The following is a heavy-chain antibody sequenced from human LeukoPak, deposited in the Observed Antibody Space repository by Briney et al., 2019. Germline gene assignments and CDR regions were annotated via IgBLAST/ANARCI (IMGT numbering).Heavy chain of an antibody. Sequence: SLRLSCAASGFTFDDYAMHWVRQAPGKGLEWVSGISWNSGSIGYADSVKGRFTISRDNAKNSLYLQMNSLRAEDTAVYYCVRDRMDYGSGSYNYWGQGTLVTVSS. D-gene: IGHD3-10*01. CDR3: VRDRMDYGSGSYNY. J-gene: IGHJ4*02. CDR1: GFTFDDYA. CDR2: ISWNSGSI. V-gene: IGHV3-9*01.